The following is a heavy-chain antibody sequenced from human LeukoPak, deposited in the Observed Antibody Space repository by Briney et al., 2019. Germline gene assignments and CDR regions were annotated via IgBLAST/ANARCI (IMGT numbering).Heavy chain of an antibody. CDR3: ASPSNSSSWPTFDY. J-gene: IGHJ4*02. V-gene: IGHV4-4*02. D-gene: IGHD6-13*01. CDR2: IYHSGST. CDR1: GGSISSSNW. Sequence: KSSGTLSLTCAVSGGSISSSNWWSWVRQPPGKGLEWIGEIYHSGSTNYNPSLKSRVTISVDKSKNQFSLKLSSVTAADTAVYYCASPSNSSSWPTFDYWGQGTLVTVSS.